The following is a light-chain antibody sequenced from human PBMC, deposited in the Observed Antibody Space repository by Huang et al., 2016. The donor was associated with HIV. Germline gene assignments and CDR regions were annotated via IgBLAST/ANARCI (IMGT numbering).Light chain of an antibody. Sequence: EIQMTQSPSSLSASVGDTVTITCRASQNIDIYLNWYQQRPGKAPKLLIYTASSLQTGVPSRFSGSGSGTDFTLTIDSLQPEDFATYYCLQSYSMCRTFGQGTKLDFK. CDR3: LQSYSMCRT. V-gene: IGKV1-39*01. J-gene: IGKJ2*01. CDR1: QNIDIY. CDR2: TAS.